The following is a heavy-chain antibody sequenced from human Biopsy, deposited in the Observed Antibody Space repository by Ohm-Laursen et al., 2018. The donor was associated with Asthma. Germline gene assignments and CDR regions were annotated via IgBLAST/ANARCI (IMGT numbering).Heavy chain of an antibody. D-gene: IGHD3-22*01. Sequence: GTLSLTCTVSGGSITSSSYYWGWIRQPPGKGMEWIGSMYHSGSPSYHPSLKSRATISVDTSKNKLSLKMSSETAADTAVYFCVRHQYSSSWSTFDYWGQGALVTVSS. V-gene: IGHV4-39*01. CDR1: GGSITSSSYY. J-gene: IGHJ4*02. CDR3: VRHQYSSSWSTFDY. CDR2: MYHSGSP.